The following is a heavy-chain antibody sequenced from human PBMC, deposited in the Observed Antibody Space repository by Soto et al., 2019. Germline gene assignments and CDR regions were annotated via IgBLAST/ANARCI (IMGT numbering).Heavy chain of an antibody. J-gene: IGHJ5*02. Sequence: TLSLTCTVSGCSISSGCYSWSWIRPYPGKGLEWIGYIYFTGTTYYSPSLKSRVTISVDTSKNQFSLKLSSVTAADTAVYYCARFDYGDFRNWFDPWGQGTLVTVSS. CDR3: ARFDYGDFRNWFDP. CDR2: IYFTGTT. D-gene: IGHD4-17*01. V-gene: IGHV4-31*03. CDR1: GCSISSGCYS.